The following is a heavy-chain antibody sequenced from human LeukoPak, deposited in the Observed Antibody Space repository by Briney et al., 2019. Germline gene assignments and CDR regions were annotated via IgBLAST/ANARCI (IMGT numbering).Heavy chain of an antibody. CDR2: IRCDGSNK. CDR3: AKIPLRYFDWREFDP. Sequence: GGSLRLSCAASGFTFSSYGMHWVRQAPGKGLEWVAFIRCDGSNKYYADSVKGRFTISRDNSKNTLYLQMNSLRAEDTAVYYCAKIPLRYFDWREFDPWGQGTLVTVSS. J-gene: IGHJ5*02. V-gene: IGHV3-30*02. D-gene: IGHD3-9*01. CDR1: GFTFSSYG.